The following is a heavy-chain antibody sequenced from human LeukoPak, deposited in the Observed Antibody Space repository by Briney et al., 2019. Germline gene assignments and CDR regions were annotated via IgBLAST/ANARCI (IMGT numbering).Heavy chain of an antibody. CDR1: GYTFTSYG. J-gene: IGHJ6*02. CDR3: ARDSRQYYYYGMDV. Sequence: WASVKVSCKASGYTFTSYGISWVRQAPGQGLEWMGWISAYNGNTNYAQKLQGRVTMTTDTSTSTAYMELRSLRSDDTAVYYCARDSRQYYYYGMDVWGQGTTVTVSS. V-gene: IGHV1-18*01. CDR2: ISAYNGNT.